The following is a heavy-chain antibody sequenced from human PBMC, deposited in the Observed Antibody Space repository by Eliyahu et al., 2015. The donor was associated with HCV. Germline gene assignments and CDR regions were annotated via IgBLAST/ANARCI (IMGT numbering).Heavy chain of an antibody. CDR2: SXSKTDGGTT. CDR3: TTQKDDYYYYGMDV. J-gene: IGHJ6*02. CDR1: XFPFCIAW. V-gene: IGHV3-15*07. Sequence: EVQLVESGGGLVKPGGSXRLSCAASXFPFCIAWLNWVRQAPGKGVXXVGSSXSKTDGGTTDYDAPVKGRFTISRDDSKNTLYLQMNSLKTEDTAVYYCTTQKDDYYYYGMDVWGQGTTVTVSS.